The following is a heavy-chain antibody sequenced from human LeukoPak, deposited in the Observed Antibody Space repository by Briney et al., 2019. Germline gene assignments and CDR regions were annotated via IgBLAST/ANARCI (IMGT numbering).Heavy chain of an antibody. Sequence: PSETLSLTCTVSGGSTSSYYWSWIRQPAGKGLEWIGRIYTSGSTNYNPSLKSRVTISVDKSKNQFSLKLSSVTAADTAVYYCARDRCSGGSCYRTHYMDVWGKGTTVTVSS. V-gene: IGHV4-4*07. CDR1: GGSTSSYY. J-gene: IGHJ6*03. CDR3: ARDRCSGGSCYRTHYMDV. CDR2: IYTSGST. D-gene: IGHD2-15*01.